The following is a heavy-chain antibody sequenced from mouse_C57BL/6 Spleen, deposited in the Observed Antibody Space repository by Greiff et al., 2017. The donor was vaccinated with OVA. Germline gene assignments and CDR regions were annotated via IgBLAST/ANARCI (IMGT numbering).Heavy chain of an antibody. CDR2: IDPNSGGT. Sequence: QVQLKEPGAELVKPGASVKLSCKASGYTFTSYWMHWVKQRPGRGLEWIGRIDPNSGGTKYNEKFKSKATLTVDKPSSTAYMQLSSLTSEDSAVYYCARPFYPLTGHFDYWGQGTTLTVSS. CDR1: GYTFTSYW. CDR3: ARPFYPLTGHFDY. D-gene: IGHD4-1*01. J-gene: IGHJ2*01. V-gene: IGHV1-72*01.